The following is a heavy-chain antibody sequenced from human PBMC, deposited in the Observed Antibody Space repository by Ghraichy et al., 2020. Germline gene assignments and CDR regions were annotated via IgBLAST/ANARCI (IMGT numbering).Heavy chain of an antibody. J-gene: IGHJ4*02. CDR3: ARTYYYDSRDYFDY. Sequence: GGSLRLSCAASGFTFSSYWMHWVRQAPGKRLVWVSRINSVGSSTTYADSVKGRFTISRDNAKNTLYLQMNGLRAEDTAVYYCARTYYYDSRDYFDYWGQGTLVTVSS. V-gene: IGHV3-74*01. CDR2: INSVGSST. D-gene: IGHD3-22*01. CDR1: GFTFSSYW.